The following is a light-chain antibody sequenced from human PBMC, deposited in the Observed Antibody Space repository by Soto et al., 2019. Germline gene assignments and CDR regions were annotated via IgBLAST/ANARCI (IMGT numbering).Light chain of an antibody. CDR1: NSNLGDYNY. CDR2: GVS. CDR3: CSYTRSDWV. Sequence: QSALTQPACVSGSPGQSITISCTGTNSNLGDYNYVSWYQLYPGKAPRLLIYGVSYRPSGVSNRFSGSKSVNTASLTISGLQPEDEADYYCCSYTRSDWVFGGGTKLTVL. V-gene: IGLV2-14*01. J-gene: IGLJ3*02.